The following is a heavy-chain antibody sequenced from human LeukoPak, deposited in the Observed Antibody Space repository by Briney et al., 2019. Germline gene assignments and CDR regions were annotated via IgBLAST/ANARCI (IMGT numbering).Heavy chain of an antibody. CDR3: ARAYSGYDYYYYYYMDV. D-gene: IGHD5-12*01. J-gene: IGHJ6*03. V-gene: IGHV1-8*01. Sequence: AASVKVSCKASGYTFTSYDINWVRQATGQGLEWMGWMNPNSGNTGYAQRFQGRVTMTRNTSISTAYMELSSLRSEDTAVYYCARAYSGYDYYYYYYMDVWGKGTTVTVSS. CDR1: GYTFTSYD. CDR2: MNPNSGNT.